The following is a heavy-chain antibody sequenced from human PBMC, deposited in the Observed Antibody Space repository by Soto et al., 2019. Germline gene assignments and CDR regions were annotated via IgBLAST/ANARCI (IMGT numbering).Heavy chain of an antibody. V-gene: IGHV1-18*04. CDR2: ISGYSGQT. Sequence: GASVKVSCKASGFTIRSYGITWVRQAPGQGLEWMGWISGYSGQTKYAQNVQDRVTMTTDTSTSTAYMELSSLRSEDTAVYYCATLNSTMVRGVITSWFDPWGQGTLVTVSS. J-gene: IGHJ5*02. CDR1: GFTIRSYG. D-gene: IGHD3-10*01. CDR3: ATLNSTMVRGVITSWFDP.